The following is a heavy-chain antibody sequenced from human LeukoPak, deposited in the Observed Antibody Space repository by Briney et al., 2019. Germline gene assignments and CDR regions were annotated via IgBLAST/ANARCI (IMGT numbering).Heavy chain of an antibody. CDR3: AGTPRLSYYDYVWGSYRRIFDY. V-gene: IGHV4-34*01. CDR1: GGSFSGYY. J-gene: IGHJ4*02. Sequence: SETLSLTCAVYGGSFSGYYWSWIRQPPGKGLEWIGEINHSGSTNYNPSLKSRVTISVDTSKNQFSLKLSSVTAADTAVYYCAGTPRLSYYDYVWGSYRRIFDYWGQGTLVTVSS. D-gene: IGHD3-16*02. CDR2: INHSGST.